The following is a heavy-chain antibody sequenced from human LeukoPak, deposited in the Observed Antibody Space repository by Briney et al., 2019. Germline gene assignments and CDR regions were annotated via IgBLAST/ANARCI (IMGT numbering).Heavy chain of an antibody. Sequence: GGSLRLSCAASGFTFSNYAMSWVRQAPGQGLDWVSAISDSGVTAYYADSVKGRFTISRDNSKSTLYLQMNYLRAEDTAVYYCAKQLGYCSDGSCYFPYWGQGTLVTVSS. CDR1: GFTFSNYA. CDR3: AKQLGYCSDGSCYFPY. D-gene: IGHD2-15*01. J-gene: IGHJ4*02. V-gene: IGHV3-23*01. CDR2: ISDSGVTA.